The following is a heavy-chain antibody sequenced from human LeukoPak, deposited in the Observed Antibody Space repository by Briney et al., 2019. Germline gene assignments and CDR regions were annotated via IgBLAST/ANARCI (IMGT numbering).Heavy chain of an antibody. V-gene: IGHV3-7*03. CDR3: AKDMRCLQSFFDY. D-gene: IGHD5-24*01. J-gene: IGHJ4*02. CDR1: GFTFSSYW. Sequence: PGGSLRLSCAASGFTFSSYWMSWVRQAPGKGLEWVANIKQDGSEKYYVDSVKGRFTISRDNAKNSLYLQMNSLRAEDTAVYYCAKDMRCLQSFFDYWGQGTLVTVSS. CDR2: IKQDGSEK.